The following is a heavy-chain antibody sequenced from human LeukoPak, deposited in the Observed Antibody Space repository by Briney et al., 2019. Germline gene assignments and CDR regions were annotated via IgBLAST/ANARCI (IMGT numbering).Heavy chain of an antibody. CDR1: GFTFSSYG. Sequence: GGSLRLSCAASGFTFSSYGMHWVRQAPGKGLEWVAFIRYDGSNKYYADSVKGRFTISRDNSKNTLYLQMNSLRAEDTAVYYCARHYSGVAGPFDYWGQGTLVTVSS. CDR2: IRYDGSNK. D-gene: IGHD6-19*01. J-gene: IGHJ4*02. V-gene: IGHV3-30*02. CDR3: ARHYSGVAGPFDY.